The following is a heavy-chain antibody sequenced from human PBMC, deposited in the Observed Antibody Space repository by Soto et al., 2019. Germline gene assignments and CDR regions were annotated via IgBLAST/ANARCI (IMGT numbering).Heavy chain of an antibody. D-gene: IGHD5-12*01. Sequence: GGSLRLSCAASGFTFSSYSMNWVRQAPGKGLEWVSSISSSSSYIYYADSVKGRFTISRDNAKNSLYLQMNSLRAEDTAVYYCARDISYSFGISGYDAFDIWGQGTMVTVSS. J-gene: IGHJ3*02. CDR2: ISSSSSYI. CDR1: GFTFSSYS. CDR3: ARDISYSFGISGYDAFDI. V-gene: IGHV3-21*01.